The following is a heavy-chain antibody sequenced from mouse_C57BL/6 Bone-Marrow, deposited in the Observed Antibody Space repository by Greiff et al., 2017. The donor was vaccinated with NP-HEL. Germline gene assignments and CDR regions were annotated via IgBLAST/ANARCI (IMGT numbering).Heavy chain of an antibody. J-gene: IGHJ3*01. D-gene: IGHD1-1*01. V-gene: IGHV1-64*01. CDR2: IHPNSGST. Sequence: QVQLQQPGAELVKPGASVKLSCKASGYTFTSYWMHWVKQRPGQGLEWIGMIHPNSGSTNYNEKFKSKATLTVDKSSSTAYMQLSSLTYEDSAVYYCARRGYGSSPWFAYWGQGTLVTVSA. CDR3: ARRGYGSSPWFAY. CDR1: GYTFTSYW.